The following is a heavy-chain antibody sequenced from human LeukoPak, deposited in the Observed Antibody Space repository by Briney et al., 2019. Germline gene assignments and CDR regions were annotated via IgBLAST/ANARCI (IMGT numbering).Heavy chain of an antibody. J-gene: IGHJ4*02. CDR1: GGSISSSSYY. D-gene: IGHD3-22*01. V-gene: IGHV4-39*01. CDR2: IYYSGST. Sequence: SETLSLTCTVSGGSISSSSYYWGWIRQPPGKGLEWIGSIYYSGSTYYNPSLKSRVTMSVDTSKNQFSLKLSSVTAADTAVYYCARLGYYDSSGYDYWGQGTLVTVSS. CDR3: ARLGYYDSSGYDY.